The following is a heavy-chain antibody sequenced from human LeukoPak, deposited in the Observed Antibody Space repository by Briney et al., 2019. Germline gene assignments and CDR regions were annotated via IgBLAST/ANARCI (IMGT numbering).Heavy chain of an antibody. CDR2: IKQDGSEK. D-gene: IGHD2-15*01. J-gene: IGHJ5*02. CDR3: ARAGGPNWFDP. CDR1: GFTFSSYW. V-gene: IGHV3-7*01. Sequence: PGGSLRLSCAASGFTFSSYWMSWVRQAPGKGLEWVANIKQDGSEKYYVDSVKGRFTISRDNAKDSLYLQMNSLRAEDTAVYYCARAGGPNWFDPWGQGTLVTVSS.